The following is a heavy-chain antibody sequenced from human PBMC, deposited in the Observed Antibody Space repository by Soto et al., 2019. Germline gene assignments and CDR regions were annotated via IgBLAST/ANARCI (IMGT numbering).Heavy chain of an antibody. J-gene: IGHJ4*02. CDR3: ARDPKKRIAAAGTFDY. D-gene: IGHD6-13*01. V-gene: IGHV3-33*01. CDR2: IWYDGSNK. CDR1: GFTFSSYG. Sequence: GGSLRLSCAASGFTFSSYGMHWVRQAPGKGLEWVAVIWYDGSNKYYADSVKGRFTISRDNSKNTLYLQMNSLRAEDTAVYYCARDPKKRIAAAGTFDYWGQGTLVTAPQ.